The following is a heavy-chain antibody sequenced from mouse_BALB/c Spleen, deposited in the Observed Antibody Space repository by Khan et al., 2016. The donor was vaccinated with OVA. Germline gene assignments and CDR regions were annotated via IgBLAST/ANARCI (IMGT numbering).Heavy chain of an antibody. CDR3: ARSTYRYAFVY. CDR2: IIYTGYT. Sequence: EVQLQESGPSLVKPSQTLSLTCSVTGDSITSGYWNWIRKFPGNKLEYMGYIIYTGYTYYNPSLHSRLSITRHTSKNQYYLQLNSVTDDDTATDYGARSTYRYAFVYWGQGTLVTVSA. J-gene: IGHJ3*01. CDR1: GDSITSGY. V-gene: IGHV3-8*02. D-gene: IGHD2-12*01.